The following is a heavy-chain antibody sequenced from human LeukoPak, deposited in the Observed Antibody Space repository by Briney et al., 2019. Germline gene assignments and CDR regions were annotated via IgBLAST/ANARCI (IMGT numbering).Heavy chain of an antibody. J-gene: IGHJ5*02. Sequence: SETLSLTCAVSGGSISSGGYYWSWIRQPPGKGLEWIGYIYHSGSTYYNPSLKSRVTISVDRSKNQFSLKLSSVTAADTAVYYCAREAVVDIVVVPAAIGGWFDPWGQGTLVTVSS. CDR1: GGSISSGGYY. CDR2: IYHSGST. V-gene: IGHV4-30-2*01. CDR3: AREAVVDIVVVPAAIGGWFDP. D-gene: IGHD2-2*02.